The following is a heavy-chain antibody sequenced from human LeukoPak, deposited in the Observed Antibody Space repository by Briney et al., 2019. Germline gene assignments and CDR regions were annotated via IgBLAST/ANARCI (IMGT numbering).Heavy chain of an antibody. V-gene: IGHV3-15*01. J-gene: IGHJ4*02. CDR3: TTVPTVTPV. CDR2: IKSKTDGGTT. D-gene: IGHD4-11*01. Sequence: PSETLSLTCAVYGGSFSGYYWSWVRQAPGKGLEWVGRIKSKTDGGTTDYAAPVKGRFTISRDDSKNTLYLQMNSLKTEDTAVYYCTTVPTVTPVWGQGTLVTVSS. CDR1: GGSFSGYY.